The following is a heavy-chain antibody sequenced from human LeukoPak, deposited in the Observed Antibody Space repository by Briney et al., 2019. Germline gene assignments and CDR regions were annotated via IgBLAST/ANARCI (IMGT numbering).Heavy chain of an antibody. Sequence: GASVEVSCKTSGYSFTAYFIHWVRQAPGQGLEWMGWINPNSGGTKYTQKFQDRVTMTRDTSITTAHMELSSLRSDDTAVYYCAREGYDLNQNHDLDVWGQGTTVTVS. CDR1: GYSFTAYF. V-gene: IGHV1-2*02. D-gene: IGHD3-3*01. J-gene: IGHJ6*02. CDR3: AREGYDLNQNHDLDV. CDR2: INPNSGGT.